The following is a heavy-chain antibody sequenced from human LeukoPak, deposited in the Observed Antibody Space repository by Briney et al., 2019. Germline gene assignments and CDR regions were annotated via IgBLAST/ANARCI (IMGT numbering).Heavy chain of an antibody. V-gene: IGHV3-21*01. CDR2: ISSSRCYI. Sequence: PGGSLRLSCAASGFTFSSYRMNGLGQAPGKGGEGVASISSSRCYIYYAHSVKGRFTISRDNAKNSLYLQMNSLRAEDTAVYYCARDRYLTIVRGVIQDYWGQGTLVTVSS. J-gene: IGHJ4*02. CDR1: GFTFSSYR. CDR3: ARDRYLTIVRGVIQDY. D-gene: IGHD3-10*01.